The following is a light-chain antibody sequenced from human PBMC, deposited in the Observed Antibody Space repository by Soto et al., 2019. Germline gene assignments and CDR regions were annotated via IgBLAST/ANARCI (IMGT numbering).Light chain of an antibody. J-gene: IGKJ1*01. Sequence: DIQMTQSPSPLSASVGDRVTITCRASQSISSWLAWYQQKPGKAPKLLIYKASSLESGVPSRFSGSGSGTEFTLTISNLQPDDFATYYCQQYENYWTFGQGTKVDIK. CDR1: QSISSW. CDR3: QQYENYWT. V-gene: IGKV1-5*03. CDR2: KAS.